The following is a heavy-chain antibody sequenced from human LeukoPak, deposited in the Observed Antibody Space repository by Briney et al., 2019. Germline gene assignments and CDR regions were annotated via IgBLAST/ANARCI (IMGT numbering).Heavy chain of an antibody. CDR1: GFTFSNYG. D-gene: IGHD3-22*01. CDR2: TWYDGSNK. V-gene: IGHV3-33*01. Sequence: GGSLRLSCAASGFTFSNYGMHWVRQAPNKGLEWVAVTWYDGSNKYYADSVKGRFTISRDNSKNTLYLQMNSLRAEDTAVYYCARGNYDSSGYEDYWGQGTLVTVSS. J-gene: IGHJ4*02. CDR3: ARGNYDSSGYEDY.